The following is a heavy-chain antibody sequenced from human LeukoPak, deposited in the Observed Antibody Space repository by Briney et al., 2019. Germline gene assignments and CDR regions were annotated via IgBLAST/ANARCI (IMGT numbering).Heavy chain of an antibody. Sequence: SETLSLTCTISRGSIRSSSWTWIRQPPGKGLEWIGLILTRGTANYNPSLKSRVTMSLDTSKNHFSLNLTSVTAADTAVYYCTRVSYFDFWSGSYSSPPGDAFDIWGQGTMVTVSS. J-gene: IGHJ3*02. D-gene: IGHD3-3*01. CDR3: TRVSYFDFWSGSYSSPPGDAFDI. CDR2: ILTRGTA. CDR1: RGSIRSSS. V-gene: IGHV4-4*07.